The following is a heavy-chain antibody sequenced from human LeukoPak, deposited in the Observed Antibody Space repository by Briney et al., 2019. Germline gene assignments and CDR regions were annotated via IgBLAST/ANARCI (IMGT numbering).Heavy chain of an antibody. CDR1: GYSISSDNY. Sequence: PSETLSLTCAVSGYSISSDNYWGWIRQPPGKGLEWIGNTYHSGSTYYSPSLKSRVTISMDTSKNQFSLKLSSVTAADTAVYYCARDLGQVARYYFDYWGQGTLVTVSS. D-gene: IGHD7-27*01. CDR2: TYHSGST. CDR3: ARDLGQVARYYFDY. J-gene: IGHJ4*02. V-gene: IGHV4-38-2*02.